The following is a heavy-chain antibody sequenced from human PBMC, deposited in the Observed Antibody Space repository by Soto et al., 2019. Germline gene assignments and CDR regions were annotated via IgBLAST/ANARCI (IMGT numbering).Heavy chain of an antibody. CDR1: GFIFTNYA. CDR3: AKNRHWNYGAPREFDS. D-gene: IGHD1-7*01. V-gene: IGHV3-23*01. CDR2: ISNSGGST. Sequence: PGGSLRLSCAASGFIFTNYAMTWVRQAPGKGLQWVSGISNSGGSTYYADSVKGRFTISRDNSNNTLYLQLNSVRAEDTALYYCAKNRHWNYGAPREFDSWGQGTLVTVSS. J-gene: IGHJ4*02.